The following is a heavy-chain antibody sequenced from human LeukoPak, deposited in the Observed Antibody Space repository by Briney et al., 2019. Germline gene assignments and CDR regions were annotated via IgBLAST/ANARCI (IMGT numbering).Heavy chain of an antibody. D-gene: IGHD4-11*01. Sequence: ASVTVSFKASVYTFTSYGISWVRQAPGQGLEWMGWISAYNGNTNYAQRLQGRVTMTTDTSTSTAYMELRSLRSDDTAVYYCARDSNYYIDYWGQGTLVTVSS. CDR1: VYTFTSYG. CDR2: ISAYNGNT. V-gene: IGHV1-18*01. J-gene: IGHJ4*02. CDR3: ARDSNYYIDY.